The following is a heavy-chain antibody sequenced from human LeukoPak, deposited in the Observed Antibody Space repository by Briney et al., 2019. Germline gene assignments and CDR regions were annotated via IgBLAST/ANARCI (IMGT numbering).Heavy chain of an antibody. CDR1: GFTFDDYA. CDR2: ISWNSGSI. V-gene: IGHV3-9*01. Sequence: GGSLRLSCAASGFTFDDYAMHWVRQAPGKGLEWVSGISWNSGSIGYADSVKGRFTISRDNAKNFLYLQMNSLRAEDTAVYYCARGDVGYYDSSGYYFDYWGQGTLITVSS. J-gene: IGHJ4*02. CDR3: ARGDVGYYDSSGYYFDY. D-gene: IGHD3-22*01.